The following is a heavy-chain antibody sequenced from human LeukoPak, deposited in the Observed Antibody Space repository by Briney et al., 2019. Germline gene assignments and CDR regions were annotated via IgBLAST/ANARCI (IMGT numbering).Heavy chain of an antibody. D-gene: IGHD6-13*01. Sequence: SETLSLTCTVSGGSISSGGYYWSWIRQHPGKGLEWIGYIYYSGSTYYNPSLKSRVTISVDTSKNQFSLKLSSVTAADTAVYYCARQQLDHNGMDVWGQGTTVTVSS. CDR3: ARQQLDHNGMDV. CDR2: IYYSGST. V-gene: IGHV4-31*03. J-gene: IGHJ6*02. CDR1: GGSISSGGYY.